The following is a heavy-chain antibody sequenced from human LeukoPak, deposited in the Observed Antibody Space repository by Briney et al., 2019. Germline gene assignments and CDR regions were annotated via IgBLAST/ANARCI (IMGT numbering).Heavy chain of an antibody. J-gene: IGHJ4*02. V-gene: IGHV3-30-3*01. D-gene: IGHD3-22*01. CDR3: ARNNYYDSSGHDY. CDR1: VFTFSSYA. Sequence: GRSLRLSCAASVFTFSSYAMHWVRQAPGKGLEWVAVISYDGSNKYYADSVKGRFTISRDNSKNTLYLQMNSLRAEDTAVYYCARNNYYDSSGHDYWGQGTLVTVSS. CDR2: ISYDGSNK.